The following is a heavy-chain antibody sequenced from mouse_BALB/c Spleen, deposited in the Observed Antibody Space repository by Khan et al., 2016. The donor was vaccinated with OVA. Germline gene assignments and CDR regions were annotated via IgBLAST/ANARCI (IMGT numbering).Heavy chain of an antibody. CDR1: GYTFTEYT. V-gene: IGHV1-18*01. CDR3: ARDAGRY. Sequence: ARLQQSGPELVKPGASVKISCKTSGYTFTEYTLHWVKQSHGKSLEWIGVINPKNGVTSYNQKFKGKATLTVDKSSSTAYMEVRSLTSEDSAVYYCARDAGRYWGQGTSVTVSS. CDR2: INPKNGVT. D-gene: IGHD3-3*01. J-gene: IGHJ4*01.